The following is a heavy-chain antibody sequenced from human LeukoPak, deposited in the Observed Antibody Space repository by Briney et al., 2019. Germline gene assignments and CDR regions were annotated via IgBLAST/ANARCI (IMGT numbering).Heavy chain of an antibody. CDR1: GFTFHHYA. Sequence: PGGSLRLSCAASGFTFHHYAIHWVRQVPGKGLEWVSGISWNSDYLGSADSVKRRFTISRDNAKNSVYLQMNSLRAEDTALYYCAKDKAPLYSGYDWDLDFWGQGTMVTVSS. D-gene: IGHD5-12*01. CDR2: ISWNSDYL. V-gene: IGHV3-9*01. J-gene: IGHJ4*02. CDR3: AKDKAPLYSGYDWDLDF.